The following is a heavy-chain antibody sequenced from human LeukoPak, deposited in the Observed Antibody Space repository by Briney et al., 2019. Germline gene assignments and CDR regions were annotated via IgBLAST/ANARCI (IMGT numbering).Heavy chain of an antibody. V-gene: IGHV3-30*02. CDR3: AKKGYSNGWRDSYYFDC. CDR1: GFTFSSYG. J-gene: IGHJ4*02. CDR2: IRSDGSNK. D-gene: IGHD6-19*01. Sequence: QPGGSLRLSCAASGFTFSSYGMHWVRQAPGKGLEWVAFIRSDGSNKYYADSVKGRFTISRGNSKLYLQMNSLRAEDTAVYYCAKKGYSNGWRDSYYFDCWGQGTLVTVSS.